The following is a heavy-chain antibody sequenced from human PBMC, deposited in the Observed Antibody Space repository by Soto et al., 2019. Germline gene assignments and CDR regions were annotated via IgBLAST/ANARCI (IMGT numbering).Heavy chain of an antibody. V-gene: IGHV5-10-1*01. CDR1: GYSFTSYW. J-gene: IGHJ6*02. CDR3: ARMYSSSSFVGYYYYYGMDV. D-gene: IGHD6-6*01. CDR2: IDPSDSYT. Sequence: GESLKISCKDSGYSFTSYWISWVRQIPGKGLEWMGRIDPSDSYTNYSPSFQGHVTISADKSISTAYLQWSSLKASDTAMHYCARMYSSSSFVGYYYYYGMDVWGQGTTVTVSS.